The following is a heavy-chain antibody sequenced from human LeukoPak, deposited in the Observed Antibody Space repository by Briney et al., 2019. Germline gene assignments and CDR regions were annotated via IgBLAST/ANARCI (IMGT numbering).Heavy chain of an antibody. Sequence: PGGSLRLSCAASGFTFSDSAIHWVRQASGKGLEWVGRIRDKGYGHATAYAASVKGRFTLSRDDSKNTLYVQMSSLRAEDTAVYYCARSNNGGWGYCDYWGQGSLVTVSS. D-gene: IGHD3-16*01. J-gene: IGHJ4*02. CDR2: IRDKGYGHAT. CDR1: GFTFSDSA. V-gene: IGHV3-73*01. CDR3: ARSNNGGWGYCDY.